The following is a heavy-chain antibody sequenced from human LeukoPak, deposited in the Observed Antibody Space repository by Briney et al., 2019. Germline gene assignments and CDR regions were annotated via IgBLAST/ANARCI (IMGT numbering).Heavy chain of an antibody. CDR1: GFTFSSYS. J-gene: IGHJ4*02. CDR2: ISSSGSTI. V-gene: IGHV3-48*04. CDR3: ARYHRYSGYASFTPDYFDY. D-gene: IGHD5-12*01. Sequence: GGSLRLSCAASGFTFSSYSMNWVRQAPGKGLEWVSYISSSGSTIYYADSVKGRFTISRDNAKNSLYLQMNSLRAEDTAVYYCARYHRYSGYASFTPDYFDYWGQGTLVTVSS.